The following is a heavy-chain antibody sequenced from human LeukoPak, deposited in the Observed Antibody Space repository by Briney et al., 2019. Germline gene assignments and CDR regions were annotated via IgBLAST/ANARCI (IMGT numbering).Heavy chain of an antibody. D-gene: IGHD2-2*01. Sequence: SETLSLTCTVSGDSISRYYWSWLRQSPGKGLEWIGYIYYSGSTNYNPSLKSRVTISVDTSENQIFLKLRSVTAADTAVYYCARTATKYQLGNWFDPWGQGTLVTVSS. J-gene: IGHJ5*02. CDR3: ARTATKYQLGNWFDP. CDR2: IYYSGST. V-gene: IGHV4-59*01. CDR1: GDSISRYY.